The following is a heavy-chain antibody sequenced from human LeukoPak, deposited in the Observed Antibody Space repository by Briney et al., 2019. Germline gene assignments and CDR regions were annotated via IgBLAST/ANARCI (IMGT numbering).Heavy chain of an antibody. V-gene: IGHV4-30-4*01. J-gene: IGHJ5*02. CDR2: IYYSGST. CDR3: ARGDDCSGGSCYMVNWFDP. Sequence: SQTLSLTCTVSGGSISSGDYYWSWIGQPPGKGLEWIGYIYYSGSTYYNPSLKSRVTISVDTSKNQFSLKLSSVTAADTAVYYCARGDDCSGGSCYMVNWFDPWGQGTLVTVSS. CDR1: GGSISSGDYY. D-gene: IGHD2-15*01.